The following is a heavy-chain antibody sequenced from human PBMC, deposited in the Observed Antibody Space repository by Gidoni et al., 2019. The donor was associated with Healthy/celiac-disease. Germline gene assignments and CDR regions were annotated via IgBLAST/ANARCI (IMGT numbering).Heavy chain of an antibody. Sequence: QVQLQASGPGLAKTSQTLSLTCPVSGGSISSGSYYWSWIRQPAGKGLEWIGRSYTSGSTNYNPSLKRRVTISVDTSKNQFSLKLSAVTAADTAVYYCASEHVWGQGTLVTVSS. CDR3: ASEHV. CDR1: GGSISSGSYY. CDR2: SYTSGST. J-gene: IGHJ4*02. V-gene: IGHV4-61*02.